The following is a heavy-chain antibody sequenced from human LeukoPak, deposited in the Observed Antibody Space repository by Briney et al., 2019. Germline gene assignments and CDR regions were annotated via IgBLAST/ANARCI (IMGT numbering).Heavy chain of an antibody. V-gene: IGHV4-34*01. Sequence: SETPSLTCAVYGGSFSGYYRSWIRQPPGKGLEWIGEINHSGSTHYNPSLKSRVTISVDTSKKQFSLELSSVTAADTAVYYCAAGGYDILTGHKADYWGQGTLVTVSS. J-gene: IGHJ4*02. CDR2: INHSGST. CDR3: AAGGYDILTGHKADY. D-gene: IGHD3-9*01. CDR1: GGSFSGYY.